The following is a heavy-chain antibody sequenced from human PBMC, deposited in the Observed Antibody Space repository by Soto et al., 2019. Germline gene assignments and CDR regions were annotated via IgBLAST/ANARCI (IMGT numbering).Heavy chain of an antibody. Sequence: SETLSLTCTVSGVSISSYFWSWIRQPPGKGLEWIGYIYYTGSTYYNPSLKSRVAISVDTSKNQFSLKLSSMTAADTAAYYCARVLTENWFDPWGQGTLVTVSS. V-gene: IGHV4-59*01. J-gene: IGHJ5*02. CDR1: GVSISSYF. CDR2: IYYTGST. CDR3: ARVLTENWFDP.